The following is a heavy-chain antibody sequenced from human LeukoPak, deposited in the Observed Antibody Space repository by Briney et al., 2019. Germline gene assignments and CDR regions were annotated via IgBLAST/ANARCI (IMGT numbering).Heavy chain of an antibody. Sequence: GGSLRLSCVASGFTFSSYWMSWVRQAPGKGLECVADIKQDGSEKYYVDSVKGRFTISRDNAKDSLYLQMNSLRVEDTAVYYCARDRVTMVRGVIIRRYFDYWGQGTLVTVSS. V-gene: IGHV3-7*01. CDR3: ARDRVTMVRGVIIRRYFDY. J-gene: IGHJ4*02. D-gene: IGHD3-10*01. CDR1: GFTFSSYW. CDR2: IKQDGSEK.